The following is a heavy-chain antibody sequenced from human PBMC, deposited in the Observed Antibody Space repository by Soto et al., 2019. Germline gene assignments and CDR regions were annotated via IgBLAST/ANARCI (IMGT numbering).Heavy chain of an antibody. CDR2: ISSSSSTI. J-gene: IGHJ4*02. CDR3: ASPGRDGYNYYFDY. V-gene: IGHV3-48*02. Sequence: GGSLRLSCAASGFTFSSYSMNWVRQAPGKGLEWVSYISSSSSTIYYADSVKGRFTISRDNAKNSLYLQMNSLRDEDTAVYYCASPGRDGYNYYFDYWGQGTLVTVSS. CDR1: GFTFSSYS. D-gene: IGHD5-12*01.